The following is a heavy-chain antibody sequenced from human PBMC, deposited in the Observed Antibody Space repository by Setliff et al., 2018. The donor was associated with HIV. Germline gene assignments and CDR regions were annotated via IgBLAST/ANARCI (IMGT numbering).Heavy chain of an antibody. J-gene: IGHJ3*02. Sequence: TLSLTCAVYGGSFSGYSWTWIRQAPGKGLEWIGEINHSGSISYNPSLKSRVTMSVDTSKNQFSLKLSSVTAADTAVYYCARRRSMPNNAFDIWGQGTMVTVSS. V-gene: IGHV4-34*10. D-gene: IGHD2-2*01. CDR1: GGSFSGYS. CDR2: INHSGSI. CDR3: ARRRSMPNNAFDI.